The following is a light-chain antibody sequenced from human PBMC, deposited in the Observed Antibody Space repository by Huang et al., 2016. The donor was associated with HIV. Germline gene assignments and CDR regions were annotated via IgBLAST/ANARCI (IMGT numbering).Light chain of an antibody. J-gene: IGKJ4*01. CDR1: QSFSSN. Sequence: EIVMTQYPATLSVSPGDRATLSCRASQSFSSNLAWDQQKPGQAPRLRIYGASTRATGIPARLSGSGSGTEFTLTISSLQSEDFAVYYCQQYNNWPLTFGGGTKVEIK. V-gene: IGKV3-15*01. CDR3: QQYNNWPLT. CDR2: GAS.